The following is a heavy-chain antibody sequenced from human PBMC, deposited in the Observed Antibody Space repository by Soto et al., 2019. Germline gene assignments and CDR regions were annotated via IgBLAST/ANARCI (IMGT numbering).Heavy chain of an antibody. D-gene: IGHD3-22*01. J-gene: IGHJ4*02. CDR1: GGSISSGGYY. V-gene: IGHV4-31*03. CDR2: IYYSGST. Sequence: QVQLQESGPGLVKPSQTLSLTCTVSGGSISSGGYYWSWIRQHPGKGLEWIGYIYYSGSTYYNPSLKCRVTISVHTSNNQFSLNLSSVTAADTAVYYCARGGDYYDISGYEHPLRYWGPGTLVPVSS. CDR3: ARGGDYYDISGYEHPLRY.